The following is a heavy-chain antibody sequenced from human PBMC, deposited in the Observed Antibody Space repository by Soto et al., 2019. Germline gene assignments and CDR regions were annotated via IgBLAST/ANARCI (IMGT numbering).Heavy chain of an antibody. D-gene: IGHD3-10*01. V-gene: IGHV4-4*02. CDR3: AREKGAGTYMGFDY. Sequence: QVQLQESGPGLVEPSGTLSLTCGVSGGSISTNNWWSWVRQSPGRGLEWIGEIYHSGSTNYHPSLKSRVTMSVDKSKNQFSLELTSVTAADTAVYYCAREKGAGTYMGFDYWGQGTLVTVSS. CDR1: GGSISTNNW. CDR2: IYHSGST. J-gene: IGHJ4*02.